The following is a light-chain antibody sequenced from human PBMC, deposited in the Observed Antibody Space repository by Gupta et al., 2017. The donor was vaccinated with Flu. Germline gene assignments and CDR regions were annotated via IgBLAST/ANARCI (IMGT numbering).Light chain of an antibody. J-gene: IGLJ3*02. Sequence: QSALTQPPSESGSPGQSVTISCTGTSSDVGGYNYVSWYQQYPGKAPKLMIYEVSKRPSGVPDRFSGSKSGNTASLTVSGLQPEDEADYHCSSFAGNNNLVFGGGTKLTVL. V-gene: IGLV2-8*01. CDR2: EVS. CDR3: SSFAGNNNLV. CDR1: SSDVGGYNY.